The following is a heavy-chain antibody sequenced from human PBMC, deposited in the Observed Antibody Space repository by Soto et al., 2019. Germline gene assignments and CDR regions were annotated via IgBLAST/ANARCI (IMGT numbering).Heavy chain of an antibody. V-gene: IGHV4-59*01. Sequence: LSLTCSVSGGSMSEYFWSWIRQSPGKGLEWIGYIYYLGSTDYNPSLKSRVTISVDTSKRQFSLRLTSVTAADTAVYYCARDGYDGSGSPYPAYWGPGTQVTVSS. J-gene: IGHJ4*02. CDR2: IYYLGST. CDR3: ARDGYDGSGSPYPAY. D-gene: IGHD3-10*01. CDR1: GGSMSEYF.